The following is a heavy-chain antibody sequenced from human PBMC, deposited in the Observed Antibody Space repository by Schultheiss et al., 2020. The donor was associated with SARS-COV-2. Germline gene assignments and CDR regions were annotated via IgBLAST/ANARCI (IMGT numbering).Heavy chain of an antibody. CDR1: GFTFSSYA. V-gene: IGHV3-23*01. J-gene: IGHJ4*02. CDR3: ARGAGSAWFAY. CDR2: ISGRGRSP. D-gene: IGHD6-25*01. Sequence: GGSLRLSCAASGFTFSSYAMAWVRQAPGKGLEWVSGISGRGRSPYLADSVNGRSTISREKAKNTLYLQMNSLRGDDTAVYYCARGAGSAWFAYWGRGTLVTVSS.